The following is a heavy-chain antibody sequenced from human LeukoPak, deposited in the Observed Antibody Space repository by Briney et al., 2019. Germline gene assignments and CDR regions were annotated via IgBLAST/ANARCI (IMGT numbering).Heavy chain of an antibody. J-gene: IGHJ4*02. CDR1: GCDFINYW. Sequence: GGAPMISCKGVGCDFINYWIGWVRQMPGKGLEWMGIIHPGDSSTRYSPSLQGRVTILSDKSINTAYLQWSSLKASDTAMYYRARRQGSGGSCYYFDSWGQGTLVTVSS. CDR3: ARRQGSGGSCYYFDS. V-gene: IGHV5-51*01. CDR2: IHPGDSST. D-gene: IGHD2-15*01.